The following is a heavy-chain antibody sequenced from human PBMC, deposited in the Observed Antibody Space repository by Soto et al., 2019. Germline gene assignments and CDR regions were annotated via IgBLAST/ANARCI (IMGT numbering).Heavy chain of an antibody. CDR3: AKDRCDILCYYYYGIDV. CDR1: GFTFSSYG. J-gene: IGHJ6*02. CDR2: ISYDGSNK. V-gene: IGHV3-30*18. D-gene: IGHD3-9*01. Sequence: QVQLVESGGGEVQPGRSLRLSCAASGFTFSSYGMHWVRQAPGKGLERGAVISYDGSNKYYADSAKGRFTISRDNSKNPLYLPVSSPGAEDTVVYSCAKDRCDILCYYYYGIDVWGQGTTVIVSS.